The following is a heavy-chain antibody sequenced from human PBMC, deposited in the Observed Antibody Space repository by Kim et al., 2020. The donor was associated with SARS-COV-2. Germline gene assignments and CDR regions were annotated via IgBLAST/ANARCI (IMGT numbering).Heavy chain of an antibody. J-gene: IGHJ6*02. V-gene: IGHV3-23*01. D-gene: IGHD3-9*01. CDR3: AKNGSRRYFDWSPIPYYYYYGMDV. Sequence: GGSLRLSCAASGFTFSSYAMGWVRQAPGKGLEWVSAISGSGGSTYYADSVKGRFTTSRDNSKNTLYLQMNSLRAEDTAVYYCAKNGSRRYFDWSPIPYYYYYGMDVWGQGTTVTVSS. CDR2: ISGSGGST. CDR1: GFTFSSYA.